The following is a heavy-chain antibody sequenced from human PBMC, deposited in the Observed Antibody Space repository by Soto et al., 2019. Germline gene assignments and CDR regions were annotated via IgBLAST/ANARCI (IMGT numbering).Heavy chain of an antibody. CDR3: ARDKRDLRFLEWSYYFDY. CDR2: ISYDGSNT. D-gene: IGHD3-3*01. J-gene: IGHJ4*02. CDR1: GFTFSSYG. Sequence: PGGSLRLSCVASGFTFSSYGMHWVRQAPGKGLEWVAIISYDGSNTYYAEYVKGRFTISRDNSKNTLYLQMNSLRAEDTSVYYCARDKRDLRFLEWSYYFDYWGQGTLVTVSS. V-gene: IGHV3-30*03.